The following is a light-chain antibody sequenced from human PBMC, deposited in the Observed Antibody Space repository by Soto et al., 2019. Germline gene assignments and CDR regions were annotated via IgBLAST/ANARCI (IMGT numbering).Light chain of an antibody. Sequence: DIQLTQSPSFLFASVGDRVTITCRASQGISSYLAWYQQKPGKAPKLLISAASTLQSGVPSRFSGSGSGTEFTLTISSLQPEDFVTYYCQQLNSYSSITFGQGTRLEIK. J-gene: IGKJ5*01. CDR1: QGISSY. CDR2: AAS. CDR3: QQLNSYSSIT. V-gene: IGKV1-9*01.